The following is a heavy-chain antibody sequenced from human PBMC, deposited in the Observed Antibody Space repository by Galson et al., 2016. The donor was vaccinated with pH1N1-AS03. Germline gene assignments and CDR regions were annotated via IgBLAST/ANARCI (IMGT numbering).Heavy chain of an antibody. J-gene: IGHJ4*02. CDR2: ISSSSSTI. CDR1: GSTFSSYS. V-gene: IGHV3-48*02. CDR3: ARELHYGWLVPGY. Sequence: SLRLSCAASGSTFSSYSMNWVRQAPGKGLEWVSYISSSSSTIYYADSVKGRFTISRDNAKNSLYLQMNSLRDEDTAVYYCARELHYGWLVPGYWGQGTLVTVSS. D-gene: IGHD6-19*01.